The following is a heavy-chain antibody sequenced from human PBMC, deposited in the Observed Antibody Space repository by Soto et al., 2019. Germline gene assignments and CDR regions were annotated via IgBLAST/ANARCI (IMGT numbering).Heavy chain of an antibody. CDR3: AADWSTRPFDF. Sequence: QMQLVQSGPEVKKPGTSVKVYCKASGFTLTSADVQWVRQTRGQRLEWIGWIVGGSGSTNYAQQFQGRLAITRDMSTSTVYRELSSLRSEDTAVYYCAADWSTRPFDFWGQGTLVTVSS. J-gene: IGHJ4*02. D-gene: IGHD2-2*01. V-gene: IGHV1-58*01. CDR1: GFTLTSAD. CDR2: IVGGSGST.